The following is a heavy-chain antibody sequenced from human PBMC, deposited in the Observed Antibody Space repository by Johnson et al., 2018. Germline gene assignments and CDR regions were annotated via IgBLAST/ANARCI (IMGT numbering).Heavy chain of an antibody. Sequence: QVQLQQWGAGLLKPSETLSLTCAVFGGSFSAYDWSWLRQPPGTGLEWIGEIDHSGGPLFNPSLRSRVTMSVDTSKNQFSLTLSPVTAADTAVYYCASFGSRTAFAFWGQGTMVTVSS. CDR1: GGSFSAYD. D-gene: IGHD3-10*01. V-gene: IGHV4-34*01. J-gene: IGHJ3*01. CDR3: ASFGSRTAFAF. CDR2: IDHSGGP.